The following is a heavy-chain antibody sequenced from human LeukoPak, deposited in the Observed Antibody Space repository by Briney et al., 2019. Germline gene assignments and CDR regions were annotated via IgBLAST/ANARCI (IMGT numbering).Heavy chain of an antibody. J-gene: IGHJ4*02. V-gene: IGHV3-48*04. CDR3: ARDVGDGEYFFDF. CDR2: ITSGSTTI. D-gene: IGHD3-16*01. Sequence: GGSLRLSCAASGFIFTSYNMNWVRQAPGKGLEWISSITSGSTTIYYGDSVRGRFTVSRDNAENSLYLQMNNMRVSDTAVYFCARDVGDGEYFFDFWGQGTLVSVSS. CDR1: GFIFTSYN.